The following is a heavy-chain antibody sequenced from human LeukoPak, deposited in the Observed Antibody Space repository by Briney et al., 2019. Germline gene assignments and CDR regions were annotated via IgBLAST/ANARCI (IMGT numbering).Heavy chain of an antibody. V-gene: IGHV3-74*01. D-gene: IGHD6-19*01. J-gene: IGHJ4*02. CDR3: ARETAVTGVYCLDY. CDR1: GFTFSNYW. Sequence: GGSLRLSCAGSGFTFSNYWMHWVRQDPGKGLVWVSRANTDASSTFYADSVKGRFSISRDNTKNMLYLQMNSLRAEDTAVYYCARETAVTGVYCLDYWGQGTLVTVSS. CDR2: ANTDASST.